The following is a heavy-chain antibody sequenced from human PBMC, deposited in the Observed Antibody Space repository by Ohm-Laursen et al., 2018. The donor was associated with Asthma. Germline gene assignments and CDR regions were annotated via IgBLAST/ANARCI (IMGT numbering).Heavy chain of an antibody. V-gene: IGHV4-31*03. CDR1: GDSISSGDNY. D-gene: IGHD2/OR15-2a*01. Sequence: TLSLTCTVSGDSISSGDNYWSWIRQHPGKGLEWIAYIYYTGNTYYNPSLKSRITMSVDTSKNQFSLRLSSVTAADTAMYHCATAPNEYYSRGQGTLVTVSS. CDR2: IYYTGNT. J-gene: IGHJ4*02. CDR3: ATAPNEYYS.